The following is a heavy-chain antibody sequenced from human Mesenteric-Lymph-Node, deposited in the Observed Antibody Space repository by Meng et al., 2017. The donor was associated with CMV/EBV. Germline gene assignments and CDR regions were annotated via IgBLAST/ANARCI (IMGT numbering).Heavy chain of an antibody. V-gene: IGHV1-18*04. CDR3: ARDHVRWHQIDY. J-gene: IGHJ4*02. CDR1: GYTFTSYG. Sequence: CKASGYTFTSYGISWVRQAPGQGLEWMGWISAYNGNTNYAQKLQGRVTMTTDTSTSTAYMELRSLRSDGTAVYYCARDHVRWHQIDYWGQGTLVTVSS. CDR2: ISAYNGNT. D-gene: IGHD5-24*01.